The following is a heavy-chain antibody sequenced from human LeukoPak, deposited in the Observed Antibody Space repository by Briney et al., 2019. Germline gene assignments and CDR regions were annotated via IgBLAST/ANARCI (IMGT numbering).Heavy chain of an antibody. CDR3: ARRYYYDSSGYYYYFDY. J-gene: IGHJ4*02. D-gene: IGHD3-22*01. Sequence: PSETLSLTCTVSGGSISSYYWGWIRQPPGKRLLWIGSIYYSGSTYYNPSLKSRVTISADTSKNQFSLKLSSVTAADTAVYYCARRYYYDSSGYYYYFDYWGQGTLVTVSS. CDR1: GGSISSYY. V-gene: IGHV4-39*01. CDR2: IYYSGST.